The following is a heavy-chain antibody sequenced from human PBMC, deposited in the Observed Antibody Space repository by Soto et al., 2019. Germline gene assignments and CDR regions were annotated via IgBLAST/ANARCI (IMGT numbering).Heavy chain of an antibody. V-gene: IGHV3-66*01. CDR3: ARGVTIFGVVISYYMDV. J-gene: IGHJ6*03. CDR2: IYSGGST. D-gene: IGHD3-3*01. Sequence: GGSLRLSCAASGFTVSSNYMSWVRQAPGKGLEWVSVIYSGGSTYYADSVKGRFTISRDNSKNTLYLQMNSLRAEDTAVYYCARGVTIFGVVISYYMDVWGKGTTVTVSS. CDR1: GFTVSSNY.